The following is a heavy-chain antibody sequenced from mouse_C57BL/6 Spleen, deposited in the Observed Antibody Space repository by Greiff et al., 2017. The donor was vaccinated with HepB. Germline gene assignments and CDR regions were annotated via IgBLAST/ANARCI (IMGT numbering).Heavy chain of an antibody. CDR3: ARFYDSNYYAMDY. CDR2: IYPGGGYT. J-gene: IGHJ4*01. CDR1: GYTFTNYW. Sequence: VQLQQSGAELVRPGTSVKMSCKASGYTFTNYWIGWAKQRPGHGLEWIGDIYPGGGYTNYNEKFKGKATLTADKSSSTAYMQFSSLTSEDSAIYYFARFYDSNYYAMDYWGQGTSVTVSS. V-gene: IGHV1-63*01. D-gene: IGHD1-1*01.